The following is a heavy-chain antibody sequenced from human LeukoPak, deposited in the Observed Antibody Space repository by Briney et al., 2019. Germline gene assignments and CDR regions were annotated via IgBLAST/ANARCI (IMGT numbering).Heavy chain of an antibody. D-gene: IGHD6-19*01. CDR3: ARIGYSSGQEGFDP. CDR1: GYTFTSYG. CDR2: IIPIFGTA. J-gene: IGHJ5*02. Sequence: SVKVSCKASGYTFTSYGISWVRQAPGQGLEWMGGIIPIFGTANYAQKFQGRVTITADKSTSTAYMELSSLRSEDTAVYYCARIGYSSGQEGFDPWGQGTLVTVSS. V-gene: IGHV1-69*06.